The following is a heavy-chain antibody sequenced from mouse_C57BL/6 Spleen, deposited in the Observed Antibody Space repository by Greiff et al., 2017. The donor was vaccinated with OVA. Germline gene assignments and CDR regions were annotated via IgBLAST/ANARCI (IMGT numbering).Heavy chain of an antibody. CDR2: IRNKANGYTT. V-gene: IGHV7-3*01. CDR1: GFTFTDYY. D-gene: IGHD1-1*01. CDR3: ASLDYYGSSFFAY. J-gene: IGHJ3*01. Sequence: EVQGVESGGGLVQPGGSLSLSCAASGFTFTDYYMSWVRQPPGKALEWLGFIRNKANGYTTEYSASVKGRFTISRDNSQSILYLQMNALRAEDSATYYCASLDYYGSSFFAYWGQGTLVTVSA.